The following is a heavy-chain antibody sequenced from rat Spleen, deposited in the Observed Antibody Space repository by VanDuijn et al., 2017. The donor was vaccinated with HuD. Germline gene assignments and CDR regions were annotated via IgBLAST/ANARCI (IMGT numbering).Heavy chain of an antibody. Sequence: EVQLVESGGGLVQPGRSLKLSCAASGFTFSDYGVAWVRQAPTKGLEWVATISYGDSSGHSSTYYRDSVKGRFTVSRDNAKSTLYLQMDSLRSEDTATYYCARQGYSSYRPPDWFAYWGQGTLVTVSS. CDR3: ARQGYSSYRPPDWFAY. J-gene: IGHJ3*01. CDR2: ISYGDSSGHSST. V-gene: IGHV5-29*01. D-gene: IGHD1-2*01. CDR1: GFTFSDYG.